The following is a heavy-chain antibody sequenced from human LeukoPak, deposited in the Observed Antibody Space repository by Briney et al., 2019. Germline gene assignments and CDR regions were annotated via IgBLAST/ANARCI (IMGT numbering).Heavy chain of an antibody. CDR3: AREASFNYGSWSYQSY. Sequence: SQTLSLTCTVSGGSISSGGYYWSWIRQHPGKGLEWIGYIYYSGSTYYNPSLKSRVTISVDTSKNQFSLKLSSVTAADTAVYYCAREASFNYGSWSYQSYWGQGTLVTVSS. J-gene: IGHJ4*02. V-gene: IGHV4-31*03. CDR1: GGSISSGGYY. CDR2: IYYSGST. D-gene: IGHD3-10*01.